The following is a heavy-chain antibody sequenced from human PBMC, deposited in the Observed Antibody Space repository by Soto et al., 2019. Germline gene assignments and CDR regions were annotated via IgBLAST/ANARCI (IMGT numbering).Heavy chain of an antibody. CDR2: MNPNSGNT. V-gene: IGHV1-8*01. CDR1: GYTFTSYD. CDR3: ARGFKYYDFWSGYYVYYYYGMDV. D-gene: IGHD3-3*01. J-gene: IGHJ6*02. Sequence: ASVKVSCKASGYTFTSYDINWVRQATGQGLEWTGWMNPNSGNTGYAQKFQGRVTMTRNTSISTAYMELSSLRSEDTAVYYCARGFKYYDFWSGYYVYYYYGMDVWGQGTTVTVSS.